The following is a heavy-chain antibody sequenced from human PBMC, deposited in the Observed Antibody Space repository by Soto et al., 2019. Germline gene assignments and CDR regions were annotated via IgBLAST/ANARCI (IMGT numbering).Heavy chain of an antibody. V-gene: IGHV3-21*01. J-gene: IGHJ3*02. CDR3: ARDDLDYGDKTNAFDI. CDR1: GFTFSSYS. Sequence: GGSLRLSCAASGFTFSSYSMNWVRQAPGKGLEWVSSISSSSSYIYYADSVKGRFTISRDNAKNSLYLQMNSLRAEDTAVYYCARDDLDYGDKTNAFDIWGQGTMVTVSS. CDR2: ISSSSSYI. D-gene: IGHD4-17*01.